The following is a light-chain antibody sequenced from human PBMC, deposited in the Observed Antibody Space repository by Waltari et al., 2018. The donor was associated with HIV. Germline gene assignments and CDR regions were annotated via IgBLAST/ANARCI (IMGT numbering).Light chain of an antibody. Sequence: QSALTQLASVSGSPGQSITISCTGTSSDVGAYNLVSWYQQHPNKAPKLMIFEVTKRPPGVSDRFSGSRSGNTASLTISGLQTEDEGDYYCCSYTGTGIVFGGGTKLTIL. CDR3: CSYTGTGIV. CDR1: SSDVGAYNL. J-gene: IGLJ2*01. V-gene: IGLV2-23*02. CDR2: EVT.